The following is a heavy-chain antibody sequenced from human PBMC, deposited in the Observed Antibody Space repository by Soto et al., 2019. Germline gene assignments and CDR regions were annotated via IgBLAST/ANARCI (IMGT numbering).Heavy chain of an antibody. CDR2: MNPGSGDT. CDR1: GYTFTNND. V-gene: IGHV1-8*01. CDR3: ARMASFGSLNWFDP. J-gene: IGHJ5*02. D-gene: IGHD5-18*01. Sequence: GASVKVSGKASGYTFTNNDVTWVRQAAGQGLEWMGWMNPGSGDTGYAQKLQGRVTMTRNISIATAYMELSSLRSEDTAIYYCARMASFGSLNWFDPWGQGTLVTVSS.